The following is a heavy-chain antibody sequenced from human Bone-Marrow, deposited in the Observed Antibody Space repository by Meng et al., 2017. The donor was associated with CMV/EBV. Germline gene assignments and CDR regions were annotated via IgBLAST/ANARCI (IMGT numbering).Heavy chain of an antibody. Sequence: GESLKISCDVSGFAFGASGMNWVRQTPGKGLKWVLSISSRGDYIYYTDSVKGRFAISRDNPKHSVYLQMNRLRVEDTAIYYCGRSMFYDFWNCPDFDLWDQGTLVTVAS. CDR3: GRSMFYDFWNCPDFDL. CDR2: ISSRGDYI. J-gene: IGHJ4*02. V-gene: IGHV3-21*01. CDR1: GFAFGASG. D-gene: IGHD3-3*01.